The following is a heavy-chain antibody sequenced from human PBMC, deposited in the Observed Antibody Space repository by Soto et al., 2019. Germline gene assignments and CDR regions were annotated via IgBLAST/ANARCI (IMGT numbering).Heavy chain of an antibody. J-gene: IGHJ6*02. Sequence: GGFLRLSCAASGVSFISYAMSWVRQAAGKGLEWVSAISGSGGSTYYADSVKGRFTISRDNSKNTLYLQMNSLRAEDTAVYYCAAATSDYYYYYGMDVWGQGTTVSVYS. CDR3: AAATSDYYYYYGMDV. V-gene: IGHV3-23*01. CDR1: GVSFISYA. CDR2: ISGSGGST. D-gene: IGHD6-13*01.